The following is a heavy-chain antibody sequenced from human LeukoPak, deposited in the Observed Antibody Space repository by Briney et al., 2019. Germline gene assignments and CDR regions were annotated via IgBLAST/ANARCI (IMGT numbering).Heavy chain of an antibody. Sequence: SQTLSLTCTVSGGSISSGSYYWSWIRQPAGKGLEWIGRIYTSGSTNYNPSLKSRVTISVDTSKNQFSLKLSSVTAADTAVYYCARNYYDSSGYSRPNWFDPWGQGTLVTVSS. D-gene: IGHD3-22*01. CDR2: IYTSGST. V-gene: IGHV4-61*02. CDR3: ARNYYDSSGYSRPNWFDP. CDR1: GGSISSGSYY. J-gene: IGHJ5*02.